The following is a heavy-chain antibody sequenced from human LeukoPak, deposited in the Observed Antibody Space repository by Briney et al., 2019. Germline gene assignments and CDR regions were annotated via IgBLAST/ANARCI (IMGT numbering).Heavy chain of an antibody. J-gene: IGHJ4*02. CDR2: ISSSSSYI. CDR3: ARDSSPVVLMVYAPGNFDY. CDR1: GFTFSSYS. V-gene: IGHV3-21*01. Sequence: GGSLRLSCAASGFTFSSYSMTWVRQAPGKGLEWVSSISSSSSYIYYAGSVKGRFTISRDNAKNSLYLQMNSLRAEDTAVYYCARDSSPVVLMVYAPGNFDYWGQGTLVTVSS. D-gene: IGHD2-8*01.